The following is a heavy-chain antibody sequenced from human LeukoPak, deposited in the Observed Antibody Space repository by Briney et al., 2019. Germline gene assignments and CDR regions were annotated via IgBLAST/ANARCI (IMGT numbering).Heavy chain of an antibody. CDR2: IYPGDSDT. CDR3: ARQAPRYCSGGSCYGYDAFDI. Sequence: GESLKISCKGSGYSFTSYWIGWVRQMPGKGLEWMGIIYPGDSDTRYSPSFQGQVTISADKSISTAYLQWSSLKASDTAMYYCARQAPRYCSGGSCYGYDAFDIWGQGTMVTVSS. D-gene: IGHD2-15*01. V-gene: IGHV5-51*01. CDR1: GYSFTSYW. J-gene: IGHJ3*02.